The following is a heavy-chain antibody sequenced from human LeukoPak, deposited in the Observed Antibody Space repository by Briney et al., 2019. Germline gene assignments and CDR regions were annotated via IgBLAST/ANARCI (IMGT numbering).Heavy chain of an antibody. CDR1: GFTFSSYA. CDR2: ISYEGSNK. CDR3: ARDHGSGSYTYYYYGMDV. D-gene: IGHD3-10*01. Sequence: GGSLRLSCAASGFTFSSYAMHWVRQAPGKGLEWVAVISYEGSNKYYADSVKGRFTISRDNSKNTLYLQMNSLRAEDTAVYYCARDHGSGSYTYYYYGMDVWGQGTTVTVSS. V-gene: IGHV3-30-3*01. J-gene: IGHJ6*02.